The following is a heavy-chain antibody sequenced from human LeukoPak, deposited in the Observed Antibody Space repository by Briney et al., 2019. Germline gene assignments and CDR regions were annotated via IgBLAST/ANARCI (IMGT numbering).Heavy chain of an antibody. J-gene: IGHJ5*02. Sequence: ASVKVSCKASGYTFTGYYMHWVRQAPGQGLEWMGWINTGNGNTKYSQEFQGRVTITRDTSASTAYMELSSLRSEDMAVYYCARGAKFRSYGSGTYYTSLPFDPWGQGTLVTVSS. D-gene: IGHD3-10*01. CDR1: GYTFTGYY. V-gene: IGHV1-3*03. CDR3: ARGAKFRSYGSGTYYTSLPFDP. CDR2: INTGNGNT.